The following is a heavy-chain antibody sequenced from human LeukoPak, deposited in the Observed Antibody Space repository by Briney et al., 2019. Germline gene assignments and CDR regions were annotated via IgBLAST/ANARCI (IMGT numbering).Heavy chain of an antibody. D-gene: IGHD6-19*01. CDR3: ARVRIAVAAKDAFDI. J-gene: IGHJ3*02. CDR1: GFTFSSYA. CDR2: ISYDGSNK. V-gene: IGHV3-30*04. Sequence: GGSLRLSCAASGFTFSSYAMHRVRQAPGKGLEWVAVISYDGSNKYYADSVKGRFTISRDNSKNTLYLQMNSLRAEDTAVYYCARVRIAVAAKDAFDIWGQATMVTVSS.